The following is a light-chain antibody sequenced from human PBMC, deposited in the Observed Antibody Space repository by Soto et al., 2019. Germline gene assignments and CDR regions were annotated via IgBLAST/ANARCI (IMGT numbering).Light chain of an antibody. Sequence: DIVMTQSPLSLPVTPGEPASISCRSSQSLLHSNGYNYLDWYLQKPGQSPQLLIYLGSNRASGVPARFSGSGSGTDFALKISRVEAEDVGVYYCVQGTHWPITFGQGTRLEIK. V-gene: IGKV2-28*01. CDR1: QSLLHSNGYNY. CDR3: VQGTHWPIT. J-gene: IGKJ5*01. CDR2: LGS.